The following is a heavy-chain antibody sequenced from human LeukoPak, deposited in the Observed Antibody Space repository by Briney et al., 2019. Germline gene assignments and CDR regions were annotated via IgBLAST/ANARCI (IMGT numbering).Heavy chain of an antibody. V-gene: IGHV3-74*01. D-gene: IGHD6-19*01. J-gene: IGHJ4*02. Sequence: GGSLRLSCAASGFTFSKYWMLWVRQAPGKGMESVSRINTDGTLTTYADSVKGRFTVSRDNADNTMFLQMNSVRDEDTAVYYCATKQWLAPPPDSWGQGTPVTVSS. CDR1: GFTFSKYW. CDR2: INTDGTLT. CDR3: ATKQWLAPPPDS.